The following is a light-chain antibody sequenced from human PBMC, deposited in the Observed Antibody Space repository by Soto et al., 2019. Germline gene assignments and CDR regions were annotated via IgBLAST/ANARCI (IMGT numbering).Light chain of an antibody. J-gene: IGKJ3*01. CDR2: GAS. CDR3: QQYNAWPPVT. CDR1: QSVRNN. V-gene: IGKV3-15*01. Sequence: EIVMTQSPATLSVSPGERATISCRASQSVRNNLAWYQQKPGQAPRLLFRGASTRATGIPARFSGSGSGTEFTLTISSLQSEDFAVYYCQQYNAWPPVTFGPGTKVDIK.